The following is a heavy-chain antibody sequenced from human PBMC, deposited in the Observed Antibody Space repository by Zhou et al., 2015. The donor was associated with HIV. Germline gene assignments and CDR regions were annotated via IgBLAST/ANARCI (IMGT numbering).Heavy chain of an antibody. CDR3: ARSSGDYDFAFDI. D-gene: IGHD3-22*01. Sequence: LMQSGTEVTKPGSSVKVSCKASGGTFSGSDISWVRQAPGQGLEWMGGIIPMFDIEDQAQKFRDRLTITADRSTGTAYMELSNLRSEDAAVYYCARSSGDYDFAFDIWGQGTRLIVSS. CDR1: GGTFSGSD. J-gene: IGHJ3*02. CDR2: IIPMFDIE. V-gene: IGHV1-69*17.